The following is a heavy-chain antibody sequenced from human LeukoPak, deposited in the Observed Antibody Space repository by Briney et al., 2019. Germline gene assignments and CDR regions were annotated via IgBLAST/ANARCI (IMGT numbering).Heavy chain of an antibody. Sequence: ASVKVSCKASGYNFTDYYIHWVRQAPGQGLEWMGWINPKSGGTNYAQKFRGRVTMTRDTSISTAYMELSGLRSDDTAVYYCARDSGLGPTWHPFDHWGQGSLVTVSS. J-gene: IGHJ4*02. CDR1: GYNFTDYY. V-gene: IGHV1-2*02. D-gene: IGHD1-26*01. CDR2: INPKSGGT. CDR3: ARDSGLGPTWHPFDH.